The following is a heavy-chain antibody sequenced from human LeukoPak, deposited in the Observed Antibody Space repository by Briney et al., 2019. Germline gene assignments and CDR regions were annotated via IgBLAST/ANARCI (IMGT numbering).Heavy chain of an antibody. CDR3: ARDLYPGY. CDR2: ISSSSNII. D-gene: IGHD3-10*01. V-gene: IGHV3-48*01. Sequence: PGGSLRLSCVGSGFTFSIYSMNWVRQAPGKGLEWVSYISSSSNIIHYTDSVKGRFTISRDNAKNSLYLQMNSLRVEDTAVYYCARDLYPGYWGQGTLVIVSS. CDR1: GFTFSIYS. J-gene: IGHJ4*02.